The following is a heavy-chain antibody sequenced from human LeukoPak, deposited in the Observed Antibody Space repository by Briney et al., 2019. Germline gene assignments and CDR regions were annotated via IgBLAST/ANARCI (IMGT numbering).Heavy chain of an antibody. D-gene: IGHD5-18*01. Sequence: PSDTLSLMRTVSGGSLSDYYWSWIRQPPGKGREWIGYIYYSGSTNYNPSLKSRVTISIDTSKNQFSVKLSSVTAADTAVYYCARHRGEYSYGTGYDYWGQGTLVTVSS. J-gene: IGHJ4*02. CDR3: ARHRGEYSYGTGYDY. CDR1: GGSLSDYY. V-gene: IGHV4-59*08. CDR2: IYYSGST.